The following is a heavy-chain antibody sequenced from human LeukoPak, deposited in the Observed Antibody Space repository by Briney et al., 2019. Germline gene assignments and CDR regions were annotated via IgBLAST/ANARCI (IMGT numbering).Heavy chain of an antibody. CDR3: ARGAVAGIYHCDR. D-gene: IGHD6-19*01. CDR1: GFTFSGHW. Sequence: GGSLRLSCAASGFTFSGHWMSWVRQALGKGLEWVANIKQDGSETYYVDSVKGRFTISRDNAKNSLFLQMNSLRAEDTAVFYCARGAVAGIYHCDRWGQGTLVSVCS. J-gene: IGHJ5*02. V-gene: IGHV3-7*01. CDR2: IKQDGSET.